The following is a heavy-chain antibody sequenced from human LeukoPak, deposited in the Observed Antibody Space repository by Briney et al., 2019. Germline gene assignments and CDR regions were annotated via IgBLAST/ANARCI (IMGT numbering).Heavy chain of an antibody. V-gene: IGHV1-18*01. Sequence: ASVKVSCKASGYTFTSYGISWVRQAPGQGLEWMEWISAYNGNTNYAQKLQGRVTMTTDTSTSTAYMELRSLRSDDTAVYYCARMRPALLAAAGTGFDYWGQGTLVTVSS. J-gene: IGHJ4*02. CDR1: GYTFTSYG. CDR3: ARMRPALLAAAGTGFDY. CDR2: ISAYNGNT. D-gene: IGHD6-13*01.